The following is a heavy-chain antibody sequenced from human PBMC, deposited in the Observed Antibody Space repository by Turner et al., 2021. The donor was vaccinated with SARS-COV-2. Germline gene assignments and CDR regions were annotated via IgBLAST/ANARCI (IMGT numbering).Heavy chain of an antibody. CDR2: IDVENGET. D-gene: IGHD3-9*01. Sequence: QVQVVQSGAGVKQPGASVKVSCQVSEHTLTKLAIHWVRQSPGKGLEWIGGIDVENGETMNAQGFKGRLTLTADTSTNAANLEMSSLRSEDTAIYDCTKLGVTESLLIIDAFDRWGQGTWVTVSS. CDR1: EHTLTKLA. CDR3: TKLGVTESLLIIDAFDR. V-gene: IGHV1-24*01. J-gene: IGHJ3*01.